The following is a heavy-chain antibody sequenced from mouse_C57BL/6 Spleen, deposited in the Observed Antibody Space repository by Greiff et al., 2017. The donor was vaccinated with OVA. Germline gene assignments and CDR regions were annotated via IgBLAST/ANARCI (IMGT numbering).Heavy chain of an antibody. CDR2: ISYDGSN. J-gene: IGHJ3*01. Sequence: EVKLVESGPGLVKPSQSLSLTCSVTGYSITSGYYWNWIRQFPGNKLEWMGYISYDGSNNYNPSLKNRISITRDTSKNQFFLKLNSVTTEDTATYYCARYDYDEVFAYWGQGTLVTVSA. CDR3: ARYDYDEVFAY. V-gene: IGHV3-6*01. CDR1: GYSITSGYY. D-gene: IGHD2-4*01.